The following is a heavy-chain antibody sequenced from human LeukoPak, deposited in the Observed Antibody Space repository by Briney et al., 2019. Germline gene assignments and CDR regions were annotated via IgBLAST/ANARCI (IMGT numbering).Heavy chain of an antibody. V-gene: IGHV3-23*01. D-gene: IGHD3-22*01. CDR2: ISGSGGST. CDR3: AKPVQTYYYDSSDSEGAFDI. J-gene: IGHJ3*02. Sequence: GGSLRLSCAASGFTFSSYAMSWVRQAPGKGLEWVSAISGSGGSTYYADSVKGRFTISRDNSKNTLYLQMNSLRAEDTAVYYCAKPVQTYYYDSSDSEGAFDIWGQGTMVTVSS. CDR1: GFTFSSYA.